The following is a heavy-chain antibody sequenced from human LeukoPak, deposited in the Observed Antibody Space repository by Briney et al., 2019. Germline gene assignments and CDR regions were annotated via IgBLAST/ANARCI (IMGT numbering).Heavy chain of an antibody. J-gene: IGHJ3*02. CDR1: GGSFSGYY. CDR3: ARSTSMVRNLGGAFDI. V-gene: IGHV4-34*01. D-gene: IGHD3-10*01. CDR2: INHSGST. Sequence: SETLSLTCAVYGGSFSGYYWSWIRQPPGKGLEWIGEINHSGSTNYNPSLKSRVTISVDTSKNQFSLKLSSVTAADTAVYYCARSTSMVRNLGGAFDIWGQGTMLTVSS.